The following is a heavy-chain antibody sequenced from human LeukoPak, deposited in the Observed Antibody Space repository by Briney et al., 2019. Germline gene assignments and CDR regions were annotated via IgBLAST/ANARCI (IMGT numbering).Heavy chain of an antibody. CDR2: IIPIFGTA. J-gene: IGHJ6*04. V-gene: IGHV1-69*13. Sequence: SVKVSRKASGGTFSSYAISWVRQAPGQGLEWMGGIIPIFGTANYAQKFQGRVTITADESTSTAYMELSSLRSEDTAVYYCAREYCSGGSCFPSGYGMDVWGKGTTVTVSS. CDR3: AREYCSGGSCFPSGYGMDV. D-gene: IGHD2-15*01. CDR1: GGTFSSYA.